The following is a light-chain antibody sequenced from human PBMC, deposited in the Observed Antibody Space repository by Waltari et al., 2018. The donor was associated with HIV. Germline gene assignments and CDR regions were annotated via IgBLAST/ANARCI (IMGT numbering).Light chain of an antibody. CDR3: QQSYSTPQT. Sequence: DIQMTQSPSSLSASVGDRVTISCRARQSISSYLNWYQQKPGKAPKLLIYAASSLQSVVPSRFSGSGSGTDFTLTISSLQPEDFATYYCQQSYSTPQTFGQGTKVEIK. J-gene: IGKJ1*01. V-gene: IGKV1-39*01. CDR2: AAS. CDR1: QSISSY.